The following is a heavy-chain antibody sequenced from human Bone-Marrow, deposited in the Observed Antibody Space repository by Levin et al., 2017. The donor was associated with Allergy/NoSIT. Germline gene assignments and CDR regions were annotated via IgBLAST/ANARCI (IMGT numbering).Heavy chain of an antibody. Sequence: SETLSLTCTVSGGSISSSSYYWGWIRQPPGKGLEWIGSIYYSGSTYYNPSLKSRVTISVDTSKNQFSLKLSSVTAADTAVYYCARSDEDNFVDYWGQGTLVTVSS. CDR2: IYYSGST. CDR1: GGSISSSSYY. CDR3: ARSDEDNFVDY. D-gene: IGHD2-15*01. J-gene: IGHJ4*02. V-gene: IGHV4-39*01.